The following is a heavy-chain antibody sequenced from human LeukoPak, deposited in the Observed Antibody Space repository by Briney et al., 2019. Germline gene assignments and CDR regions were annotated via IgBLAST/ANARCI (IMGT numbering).Heavy chain of an antibody. CDR1: GFTFNRYA. Sequence: GGSLRLSCAASGFTFNRYAIHWVRQAPGKGLEWVTVISSDGNDQHYADSVKGRFTISRDNSKNTVFLQMNSLRIEDTAVYYCARDFDQGGADYYFAYWGQETLVTVSS. V-gene: IGHV3-30-3*01. CDR2: ISSDGNDQ. D-gene: IGHD3-9*01. CDR3: ARDFDQGGADYYFAY. J-gene: IGHJ4*02.